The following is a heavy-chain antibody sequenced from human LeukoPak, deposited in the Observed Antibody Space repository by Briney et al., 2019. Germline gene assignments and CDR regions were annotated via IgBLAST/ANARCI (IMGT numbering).Heavy chain of an antibody. CDR3: AKSRHSSSWYFDRYYFDY. CDR1: GFTFSSYW. D-gene: IGHD6-13*01. CDR2: IKQDGSEK. V-gene: IGHV3-7*01. J-gene: IGHJ4*02. Sequence: GGSLRLSCAASGFTFSSYWMSWVRQAPGKGLEWVANIKQDGSEKYYVDSVKGRFTISRDNAKNSLYLQMNSLRAEDTAVYYCAKSRHSSSWYFDRYYFDYWGQGTLVTVSS.